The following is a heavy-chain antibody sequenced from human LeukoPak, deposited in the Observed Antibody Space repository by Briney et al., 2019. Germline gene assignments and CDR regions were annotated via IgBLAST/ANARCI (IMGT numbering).Heavy chain of an antibody. D-gene: IGHD5-12*01. Sequence: SETLSLTCTVSGGSISSYYWSWIRQPPGTGLEWIGYIYYSGSTNYNPSLTSRVTISVDTSKNQFSLKLSSVTAADTAVYYCARAVDAGAFDIWGQGTMVTVSS. J-gene: IGHJ3*02. CDR1: GGSISSYY. CDR2: IYYSGST. V-gene: IGHV4-59*01. CDR3: ARAVDAGAFDI.